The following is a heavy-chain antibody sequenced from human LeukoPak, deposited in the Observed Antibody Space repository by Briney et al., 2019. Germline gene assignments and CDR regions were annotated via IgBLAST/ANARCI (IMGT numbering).Heavy chain of an antibody. Sequence: SETLSLTCAVYGGSFSDLFWNWIRQPPGKGLEWIGEINHTGATNYNPSLKSRVTISVDTSKDQLSLKVTSVTAADTAVYYCASSYSSRWYYFDHWGHGTLVTVSS. J-gene: IGHJ4*01. CDR1: GGSFSDLF. D-gene: IGHD6-13*01. V-gene: IGHV4-34*01. CDR2: INHTGAT. CDR3: ASSYSSRWYYFDH.